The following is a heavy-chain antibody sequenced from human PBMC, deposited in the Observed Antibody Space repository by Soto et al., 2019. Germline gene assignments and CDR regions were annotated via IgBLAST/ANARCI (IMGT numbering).Heavy chain of an antibody. CDR3: ARDLWGYCGTDCYPLDV. J-gene: IGHJ6*02. D-gene: IGHD2-21*02. V-gene: IGHV4-30-2*01. Sequence: SETLSLTWAVSGGSISGGGYSWSWIRQPPGKGLEWIGYIYHSGSTYYNPSFKSRVTISVDTSKNQFSLKLNSVTAADTAVYYCARDLWGYCGTDCYPLDVWGQGTTVTVSS. CDR2: IYHSGST. CDR1: GGSISGGGYS.